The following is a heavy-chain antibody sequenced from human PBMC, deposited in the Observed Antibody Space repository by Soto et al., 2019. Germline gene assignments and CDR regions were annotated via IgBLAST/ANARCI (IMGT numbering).Heavy chain of an antibody. J-gene: IGHJ4*02. CDR1: GGSISSGDYS. D-gene: IGHD3-10*01. CDR3: ARGSYGAGSDY. Sequence: QLQLQESGSGLVKPSQTLSLTCTVSGGSISSGDYSWSWIRQPPGKGLEWIGYVFRSGSTYYSPSIKSRVTISVDGSKNQFSLKLTSVTAADTGVYYCARGSYGAGSDYWGQGTLVTVSS. V-gene: IGHV4-30-2*01. CDR2: VFRSGST.